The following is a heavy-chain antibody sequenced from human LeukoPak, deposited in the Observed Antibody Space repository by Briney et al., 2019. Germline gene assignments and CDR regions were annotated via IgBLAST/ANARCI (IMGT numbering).Heavy chain of an antibody. CDR3: AKRFRGTSGLYYFDS. D-gene: IGHD2/OR15-2a*01. Sequence: GGSLRLSCAVSGFTFSSYGMHWVRQAPGKGLEWVAVMSYDGSNKNYADSVKGRFTISRDNSKNTLYLQMNSLRAEDTAVYYCAKRFRGTSGLYYFDSWGQGTLVTVSS. CDR2: MSYDGSNK. V-gene: IGHV3-30*18. CDR1: GFTFSSYG. J-gene: IGHJ4*02.